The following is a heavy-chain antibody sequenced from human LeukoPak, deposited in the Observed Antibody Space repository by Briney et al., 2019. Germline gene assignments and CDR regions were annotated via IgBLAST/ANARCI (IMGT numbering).Heavy chain of an antibody. CDR2: TYYRSKYYF. J-gene: IGHJ4*02. CDR3: ARPFGSGRIIGY. CDR1: GDNISSNSAA. D-gene: IGHD3-10*01. Sequence: SRTLSLTCAISGDNISSNSAAWNWVRQSPSRGLEWLGRTYYRSKYYFDYAVSVKSRITINPETSKNQFSLQLNSVTPEDTAVYYCARPFGSGRIIGYWGQGTLVTVSS. V-gene: IGHV6-1*01.